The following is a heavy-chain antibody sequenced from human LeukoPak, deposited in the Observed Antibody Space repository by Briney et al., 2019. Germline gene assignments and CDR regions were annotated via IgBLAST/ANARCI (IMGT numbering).Heavy chain of an antibody. CDR1: GFTFSNSA. CDR3: AELGITMIGGV. Sequence: GGSLRLSCAASGFTFSNSAMTWVRQVPGKGLEWVSGISNSGDATYYADFVKGRFTISRDNAKNSLYLQMNSLRAEDTAVYYCAELGITMIGGVWGKGTTVTISS. V-gene: IGHV3-23*01. D-gene: IGHD3-10*02. J-gene: IGHJ6*04. CDR2: ISNSGDAT.